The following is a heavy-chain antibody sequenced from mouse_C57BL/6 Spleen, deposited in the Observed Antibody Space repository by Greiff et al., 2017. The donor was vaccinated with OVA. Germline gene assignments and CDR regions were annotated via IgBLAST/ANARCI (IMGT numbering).Heavy chain of an antibody. D-gene: IGHD2-3*01. J-gene: IGHJ3*01. CDR3: ARVDGYYSWFAY. V-gene: IGHV14-4*01. CDR1: GFNIKDYY. Sequence: VQLQQSGAELVRPGASVKLSCTASGFNIKDYYMHWVKQRPEQGLEWIGWIDPENGDTEYASKFQGKATITADTSSNTAYLQLSSLTSEDTAVYYCARVDGYYSWFAYWGQGTLVTVSA. CDR2: IDPENGDT.